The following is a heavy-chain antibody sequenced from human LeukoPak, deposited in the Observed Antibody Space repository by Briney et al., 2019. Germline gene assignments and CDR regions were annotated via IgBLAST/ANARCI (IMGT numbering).Heavy chain of an antibody. CDR1: GYTFTSYA. V-gene: IGHV7-4-1*02. CDR3: ARGNYYDSRGYYYSWRYFDY. J-gene: IGHJ4*02. Sequence: ASVKVSCKASGYTFTSYAMNWVRQAPGQGLEWMGWINTNTGNPTYAQGFTGRFVFSLDTSVSTAYLQISSLKAEDTAVYYCARGNYYDSRGYYYSWRYFDYWGQGTLVTVSS. D-gene: IGHD3-22*01. CDR2: INTNTGNP.